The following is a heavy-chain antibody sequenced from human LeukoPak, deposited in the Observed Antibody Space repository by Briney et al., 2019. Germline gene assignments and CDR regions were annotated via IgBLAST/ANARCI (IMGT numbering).Heavy chain of an antibody. D-gene: IGHD6-6*01. V-gene: IGHV3-7*01. CDR1: GFTFSSYW. CDR2: IKQDGSEK. Sequence: GGSLRLSCAASGFTFSSYWMSWVRQAPGKGLEWVANIKQDGSEKYYVDSVKGRFTISRDNAKNSLYLQMNSLRAEDTAVYYCARDQTGIAARRYYYYYMDVWGKGTTVTVSS. J-gene: IGHJ6*03. CDR3: ARDQTGIAARRYYYYYMDV.